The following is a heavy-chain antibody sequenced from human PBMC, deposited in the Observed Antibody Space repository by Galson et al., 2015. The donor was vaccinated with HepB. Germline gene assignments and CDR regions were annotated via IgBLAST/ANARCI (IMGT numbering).Heavy chain of an antibody. D-gene: IGHD3-3*01. V-gene: IGHV4-59*01. Sequence: ETLSLTCTVSGGSISSYYWSWIRQPPGKGLEWIGYIYYSGSTNYNPSLKSRVTISVDTSKNQFSLKLSSVTAADTAVYYCARSSTPTDFWSGYYRAEYFQHWGQGTLVTVSS. CDR1: GGSISSYY. CDR2: IYYSGST. J-gene: IGHJ1*01. CDR3: ARSSTPTDFWSGYYRAEYFQH.